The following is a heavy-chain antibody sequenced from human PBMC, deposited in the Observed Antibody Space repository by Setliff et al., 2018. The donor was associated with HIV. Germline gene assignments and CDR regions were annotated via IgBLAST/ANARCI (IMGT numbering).Heavy chain of an antibody. CDR1: GYTFTSYY. CDR3: ARDLMGARDYYGMDV. D-gene: IGHD1-26*01. V-gene: IGHV1-46*01. Sequence: ASVKVSCKASGYTFTSYYMHWVRQAPGQGLEWMGIINPSGGSTSYAQKFQGRVTITADESTSTAYMELSSLRSEDTAVYYCARDLMGARDYYGMDVWGQGTTVTVSS. CDR2: INPSGGST. J-gene: IGHJ6*02.